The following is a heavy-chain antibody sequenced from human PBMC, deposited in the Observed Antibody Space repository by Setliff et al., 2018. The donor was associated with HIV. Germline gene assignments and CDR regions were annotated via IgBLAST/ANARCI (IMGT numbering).Heavy chain of an antibody. Sequence: PGGSLRLSCAASGFTFSRYWMHWVRQAPGQGLVWVSGINNDTTTTTYADSVRGRFSISGDNAKNTLYLQMNGLRGEDTAVYYCAMFSSSSGWGQGTQVTVSS. CDR3: AMFSSSSG. J-gene: IGHJ4*02. CDR1: GFTFSRYW. D-gene: IGHD6-6*01. V-gene: IGHV3-74*01. CDR2: INNDTTTT.